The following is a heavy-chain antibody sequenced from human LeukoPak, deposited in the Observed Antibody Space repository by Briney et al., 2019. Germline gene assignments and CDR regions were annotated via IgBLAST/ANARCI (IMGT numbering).Heavy chain of an antibody. CDR1: GFTVSSSF. Sequence: GGSLRLSCAASGFTVSSSFIYWVRRAPGKGLEWVSFIHRDNKTYYADSVKGRFTMSRDNSKNTLYLQMNSLRAEDTAVYYCARERVYHGSGGGLSEALLWYYYGMDVWGQGTTVTVSS. CDR3: ARERVYHGSGGGLSEALLWYYYGMDV. V-gene: IGHV3-53*01. CDR2: IHRDNKT. J-gene: IGHJ6*02. D-gene: IGHD3-10*01.